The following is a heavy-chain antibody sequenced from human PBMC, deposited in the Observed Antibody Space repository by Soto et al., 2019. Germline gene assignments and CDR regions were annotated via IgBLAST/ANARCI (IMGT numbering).Heavy chain of an antibody. Sequence: ASVKVSCKASGYTFTSYYMHWVRQAPGQGLEWMGIINPSGGSTSYAQKFQGRVTMTGDTSTSTVYMELSSLRSEDTAVYYCARDLAPIVVVPAASYYWGQGTLVTVSS. CDR1: GYTFTSYY. CDR3: ARDLAPIVVVPAASYY. V-gene: IGHV1-46*01. D-gene: IGHD2-2*01. J-gene: IGHJ4*02. CDR2: INPSGGST.